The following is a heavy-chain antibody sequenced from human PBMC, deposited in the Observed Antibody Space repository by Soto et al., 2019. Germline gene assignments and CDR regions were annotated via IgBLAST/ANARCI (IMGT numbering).Heavy chain of an antibody. J-gene: IGHJ6*02. CDR1: GYTLTELS. CDR3: AAEIRGPFGVPRPYYYHGMDV. V-gene: IGHV1-24*01. D-gene: IGHD3-3*01. CDR2: FDPEDGET. Sequence: GASVKVSCKVSGYTLTELSMHWVRQAPGKGLEWMGGFDPEDGETIYAQKFQGRVTMTEDTSTDTAYMELSSLRSEDTAVYYCAAEIRGPFGVPRPYYYHGMDVWGQGTTVTVSS.